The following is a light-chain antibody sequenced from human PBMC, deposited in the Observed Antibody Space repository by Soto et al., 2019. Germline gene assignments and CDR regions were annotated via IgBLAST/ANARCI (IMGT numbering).Light chain of an antibody. CDR1: QSINIW. CDR3: QQYNSYPYT. J-gene: IGKJ2*01. V-gene: IGKV1-5*03. Sequence: DIQMTQSPSTLSASVGDRVTITCRASQSINIWLAWYQQKPGRAPKLLIYLASTLASGVPSRFSGSGSGTDFTLIISSLQPDDFATYYCQQYNSYPYTFGQGTKVDIK. CDR2: LAS.